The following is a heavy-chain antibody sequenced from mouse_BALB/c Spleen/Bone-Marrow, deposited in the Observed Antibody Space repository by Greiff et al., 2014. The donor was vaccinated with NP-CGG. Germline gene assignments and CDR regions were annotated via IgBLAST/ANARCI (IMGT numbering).Heavy chain of an antibody. J-gene: IGHJ2*01. D-gene: IGHD2-3*01. CDR3: ARLGYYGYFVD. Sequence: EVQRVESGGGLVQPGGSLKLSCAASGFDFRRYWMSWARQAPGKGLEWIGEINPESSTINYTPSLKDKFIISRDNAKNTLYLQMSKVRSEDTALYYCARLGYYGYFVDWGQGTTLTVSS. CDR1: GFDFRRYW. V-gene: IGHV4-1*02. CDR2: INPESSTI.